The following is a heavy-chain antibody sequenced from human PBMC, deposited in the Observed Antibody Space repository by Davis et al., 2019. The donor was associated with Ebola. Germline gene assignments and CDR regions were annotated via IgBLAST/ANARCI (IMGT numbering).Heavy chain of an antibody. J-gene: IGHJ6*04. V-gene: IGHV4-59*11. D-gene: IGHD3-22*01. CDR1: GGSISNQY. CDR3: ARAPGNYYYDSSGYYSRPYYYGMDV. Sequence: MPSETLSLTCSVSGGSISNQYWSWIRQPPGNVLAFFGYIYYSGSTNYNPSLKSRVTISVDTSKNQFSLKLSSVTAADTAVYYCARAPGNYYYDSSGYYSRPYYYGMDVWGKGTTVTVSS. CDR2: IYYSGST.